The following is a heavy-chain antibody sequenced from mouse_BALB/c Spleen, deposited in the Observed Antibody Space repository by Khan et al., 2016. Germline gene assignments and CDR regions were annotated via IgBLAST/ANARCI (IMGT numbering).Heavy chain of an antibody. Sequence: QVQLKQSGPGLVAPSQSLSITCTVSGFSLTGYGVNWVRQPPGKGLEWLGKMWADGRTDYNSALKSRVSISKDNSKSHVFLKMNSLQTDDTANYYGSSDYGGFAYWGQGTLVIVSA. V-gene: IGHV2-6-7*01. CDR3: SSDYGGFAY. CDR1: GFSLTGYG. D-gene: IGHD1-2*01. CDR2: MWADGRT. J-gene: IGHJ3*01.